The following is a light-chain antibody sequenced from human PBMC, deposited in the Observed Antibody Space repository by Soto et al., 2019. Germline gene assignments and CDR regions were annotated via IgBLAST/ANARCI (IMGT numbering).Light chain of an antibody. Sequence: QSVLTQVPSASGPPGQRVTISCSGSNSNIGNNNVNWYQMVPGTAPKLLIYRNNQRPSGVPDRFSASKSGTSASLAISGLRSEDEADYDCAAWDDSRSGVVFGGGTKLTVL. CDR2: RNN. CDR3: AAWDDSRSGVV. J-gene: IGLJ2*01. V-gene: IGLV1-44*01. CDR1: NSNIGNNN.